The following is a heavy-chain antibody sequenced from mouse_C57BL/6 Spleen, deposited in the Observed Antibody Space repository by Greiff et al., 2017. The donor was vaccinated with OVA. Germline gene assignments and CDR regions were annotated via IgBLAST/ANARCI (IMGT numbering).Heavy chain of an antibody. CDR2: IHPKSGST. Sequence: QVQLQQPGAELVKPGASVKLSCKASGYTFTSYWMHWVKQRPGQGLEWIGMIHPKSGSTNYNEKFKSKATLTVVNSSSTAYMQLSSLTSEDSAVYYCARPNWSYYAMDYWGQGTSVTVSS. D-gene: IGHD4-1*01. J-gene: IGHJ4*01. CDR1: GYTFTSYW. CDR3: ARPNWSYYAMDY. V-gene: IGHV1-64*01.